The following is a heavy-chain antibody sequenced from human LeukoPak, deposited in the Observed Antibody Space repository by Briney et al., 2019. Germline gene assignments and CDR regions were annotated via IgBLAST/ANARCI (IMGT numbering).Heavy chain of an antibody. CDR1: GGSISSYY. D-gene: IGHD3-10*01. J-gene: IGHJ5*02. V-gene: IGHV4-59*01. Sequence: NSSETLSLTCTVSGGSISSYYWSWIRQPPGKGLEWIGYIYYSGSTNYNPSLKSRVTISVDTSKNQFSLKLSSVTAADTAVYYCARSVHDVLLWFGELLGNWFDPWGQGTLVTVSS. CDR2: IYYSGST. CDR3: ARSVHDVLLWFGELLGNWFDP.